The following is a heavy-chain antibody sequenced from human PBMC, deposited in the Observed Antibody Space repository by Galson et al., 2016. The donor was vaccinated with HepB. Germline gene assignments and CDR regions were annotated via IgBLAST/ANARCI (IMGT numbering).Heavy chain of an antibody. CDR3: ARGLSATASFDI. J-gene: IGHJ3*02. CDR1: AYTFTTYG. V-gene: IGHV1-18*01. CDR2: ISAYAGDT. Sequence: SVKVSCKASAYTFTTYGIHWVRQAPGQGLQWMGWISAYAGDTNYAQKLQGRVSMTTGTSTSTAYMELRSLRSDDTAVYYCARGLSATASFDIWGQGTMVTVSS. D-gene: IGHD6-13*01.